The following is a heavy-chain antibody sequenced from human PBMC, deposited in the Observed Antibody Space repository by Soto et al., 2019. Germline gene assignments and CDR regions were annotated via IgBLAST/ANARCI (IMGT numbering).Heavy chain of an antibody. CDR3: ARASRITIFGVVTRSYYYYGMDV. D-gene: IGHD3-3*01. V-gene: IGHV1-2*04. J-gene: IGHJ6*02. Sequence: QVQLVQSGAEVKKPGASVKVSCKASGYTFTGYYMHWVRQAPGQGLEWMGWINPNSGGTNYAQKFQGWVTMTRDTSISTAYMELSRLRSDDTAVYDCARASRITIFGVVTRSYYYYGMDVWGQGTTVTVSS. CDR1: GYTFTGYY. CDR2: INPNSGGT.